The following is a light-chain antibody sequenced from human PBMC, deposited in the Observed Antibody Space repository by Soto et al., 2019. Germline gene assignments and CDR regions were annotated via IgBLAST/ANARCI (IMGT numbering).Light chain of an antibody. CDR3: YQYGSSPGCT. CDR2: GAS. V-gene: IGKV3-20*01. CDR1: QSVSSSY. Sequence: EIVLTQSPGTLSLSPGERATLSCRASQSVSSSYLAWYQQKPGQAPRLLIYGASSRATGIPDRFSGSGSGTDFTLTISRLEPEDFAVYYCYQYGSSPGCTSGPGTNVDIK. J-gene: IGKJ3*01.